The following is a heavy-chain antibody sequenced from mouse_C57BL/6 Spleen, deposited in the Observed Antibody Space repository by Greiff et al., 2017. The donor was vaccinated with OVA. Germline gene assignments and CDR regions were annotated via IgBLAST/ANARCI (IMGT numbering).Heavy chain of an antibody. D-gene: IGHD2-1*01. Sequence: QVQLQQPGAELVMPGASVKLSCKASGYTFTSYWMHWVKQRPGQGLEWIGEIDPSDSYTNYNQKFKGKSTSTVDKSSSTAYMQLSSLTSEDSAVYYGARGYYGTLYYFDYWGQGTTLTVSS. V-gene: IGHV1-69*01. CDR3: ARGYYGTLYYFDY. CDR2: IDPSDSYT. J-gene: IGHJ2*01. CDR1: GYTFTSYW.